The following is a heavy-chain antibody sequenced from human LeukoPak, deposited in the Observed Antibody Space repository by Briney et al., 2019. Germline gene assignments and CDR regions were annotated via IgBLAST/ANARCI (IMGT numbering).Heavy chain of an antibody. CDR3: ARKSRYYYDSSGRRPVGYYYYYMDV. Sequence: SETLSLTCTVSGDSISSYYWSWIRQPPGKGLEWIGYIYYSGSINYNPSLKSRVTISVDTSKNQFSLRLSSVTAADTAVYYCARKSRYYYDSSGRRPVGYYYYYMDVWGKGTTVTISS. D-gene: IGHD3-22*01. CDR1: GDSISSYY. V-gene: IGHV4-59*01. CDR2: IYYSGSI. J-gene: IGHJ6*03.